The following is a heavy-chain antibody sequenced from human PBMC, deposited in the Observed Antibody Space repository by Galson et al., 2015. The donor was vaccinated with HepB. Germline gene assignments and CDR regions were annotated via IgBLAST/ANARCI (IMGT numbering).Heavy chain of an antibody. J-gene: IGHJ6*02. V-gene: IGHV3-9*01. CDR1: GFTFDDYA. Sequence: SLRLSCAASGFTFDDYAMHWVRQAPGKGLEWVSGISWNSGSIGYADSVKGRFTISRDNAKNSLYLQMNSLRAEDTALYYCAKDTSDTRRIGYCSSTSCYGDYYCGMDVWGQGTTVTVSS. D-gene: IGHD2-2*01. CDR3: AKDTSDTRRIGYCSSTSCYGDYYCGMDV. CDR2: ISWNSGSI.